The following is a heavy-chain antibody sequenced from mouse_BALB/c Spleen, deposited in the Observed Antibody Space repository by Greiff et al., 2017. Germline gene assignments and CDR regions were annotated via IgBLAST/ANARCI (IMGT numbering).Heavy chain of an antibody. V-gene: IGHV5-17*02. J-gene: IGHJ1*01. D-gene: IGHD1-1*01. CDR1: GFTFSSLG. CDR2: ISSGSSTI. CDR3: ARSVYWYFDV. Sequence: EVHLVESGGGLVQPGGSRKLSCAASGFTFSSLGMHWVRQAPEKGLEWVAYISSGSSTIYYADTGKGRFTISRDNPKNTLFLQMTSLRSEDTAMYYCARSVYWYFDVWGAGTTVTVSS.